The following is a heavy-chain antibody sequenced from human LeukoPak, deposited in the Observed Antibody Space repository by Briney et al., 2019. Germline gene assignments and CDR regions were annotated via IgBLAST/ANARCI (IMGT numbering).Heavy chain of an antibody. V-gene: IGHV3-23*01. CDR2: ISVSGAST. Sequence: GGSLRLPCAASGFTFSNYYMNWVRQAPGKGLEWVSAISVSGASTFYADSVKGRFTISRDNSKSTLSLQMNSLRAEDTAVYYCAKDRMMATRTTDYWGQGTLVTV. D-gene: IGHD5-24*01. CDR3: AKDRMMATRTTDY. J-gene: IGHJ4*02. CDR1: GFTFSNYY.